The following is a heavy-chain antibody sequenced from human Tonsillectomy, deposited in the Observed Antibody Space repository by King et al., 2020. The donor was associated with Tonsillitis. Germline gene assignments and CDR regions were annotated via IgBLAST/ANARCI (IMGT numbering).Heavy chain of an antibody. CDR3: AKVGVSGYSADELVQGFDY. V-gene: IGHV3-23*04. J-gene: IGHJ4*02. D-gene: IGHD5-12*01. CDR1: EFTFSSYA. Sequence: EVQLVESGGGLVQPGGSLRLSCAASEFTFSSYAMSWVRQAPGKGLEWVSAISGSGGSTYYADSVKGRFTISRDNAKNTVYLKMNSLRAEDTAIYYCAKVGVSGYSADELVQGFDYWGQGNLVTVSS. CDR2: ISGSGGST.